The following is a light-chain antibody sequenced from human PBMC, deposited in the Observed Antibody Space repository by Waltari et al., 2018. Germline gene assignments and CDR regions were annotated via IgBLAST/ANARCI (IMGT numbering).Light chain of an antibody. CDR1: QSVLYISNNKNY. Sequence: DIVMTQSPDSLAVSLCERANINCNSSQSVLYISNNKNYLAWYQQKPGQPPKLLIYWASTRESGVPDRFSGSGSGTDFTLTISSLQAEDVAVYYCQQYYSTPTWTFGQGTKVEIK. CDR3: QQYYSTPTWT. CDR2: WAS. V-gene: IGKV4-1*01. J-gene: IGKJ1*01.